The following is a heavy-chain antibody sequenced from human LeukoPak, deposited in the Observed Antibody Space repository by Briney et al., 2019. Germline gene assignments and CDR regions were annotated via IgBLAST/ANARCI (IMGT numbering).Heavy chain of an antibody. CDR2: IYYSGST. J-gene: IGHJ4*02. D-gene: IGHD6-13*01. CDR3: ARPGDIAAAGAMFDY. V-gene: IGHV4-59*08. Sequence: SETLSLTCTVSGGSISSYYWSWIRQPPGKGLEWIGYIYYSGSTNYNPSLKSRVTISVDTSKNQFSLKLSSVTAADTAVYYCARPGDIAAAGAMFDYWGQGTLVTVSS. CDR1: GGSISSYY.